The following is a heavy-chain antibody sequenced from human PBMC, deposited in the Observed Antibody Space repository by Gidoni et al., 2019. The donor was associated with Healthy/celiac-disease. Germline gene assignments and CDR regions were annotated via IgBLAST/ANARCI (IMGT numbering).Heavy chain of an antibody. CDR3: ARDRSSDYVWGSYRYKGYYYGMDV. D-gene: IGHD3-16*02. CDR2: INHSGST. V-gene: IGHV4-34*01. CDR1: GGSFSGYY. J-gene: IGHJ6*02. Sequence: QVQLQQWGAGLLKPSETLSLTCAVYGGSFSGYYWSWVRQPPGKGLEWIGEINHSGSTNYNPSLKSRVTISVDTSKNQFSLKLSSVTAADTAVYYCARDRSSDYVWGSYRYKGYYYGMDVWGQGTTVTVSS.